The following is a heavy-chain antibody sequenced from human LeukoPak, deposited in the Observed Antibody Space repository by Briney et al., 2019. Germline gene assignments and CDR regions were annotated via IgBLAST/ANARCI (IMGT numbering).Heavy chain of an antibody. J-gene: IGHJ1*01. CDR3: ASLITPTEHCQQ. D-gene: IGHD3-16*01. CDR1: GFTFNHSY. CDR2: YPSHSIST. Sequence: GGSLRLSCASSGFTFNHSYMIWIRQAPGKGLEGVSYYPSHSISTHYADSMKHRFASSRDNPKHSLYLQKHTLSAEDAAVYYCASLITPTEHCQQWPQGTRLRVST. V-gene: IGHV3-11*06.